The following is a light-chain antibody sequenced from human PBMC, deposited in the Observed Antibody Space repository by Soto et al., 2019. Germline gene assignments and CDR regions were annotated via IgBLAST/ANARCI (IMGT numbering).Light chain of an antibody. CDR3: QQYNNLPRT. Sequence: ERVMTQAPAALFVSPGERATLSCRASQSVSSNLAWYQQKPGQAPRLLIYGASTRATGIPARFSGSGSGTEFTLTISSLQSKDFAVYYCQQYNNLPRTFGQGTKVDIK. J-gene: IGKJ1*01. V-gene: IGKV3-15*01. CDR1: QSVSSN. CDR2: GAS.